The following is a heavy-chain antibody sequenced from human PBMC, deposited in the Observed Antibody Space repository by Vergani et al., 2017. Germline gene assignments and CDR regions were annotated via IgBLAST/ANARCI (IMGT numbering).Heavy chain of an antibody. J-gene: IGHJ4*02. CDR3: ARGGRAKWLVRVYLDY. D-gene: IGHD6-19*01. Sequence: QVQLVQSGAEVKKPGSSVKASCKASEGTFSSYSTLWVRQAPGQGLEWMGGIIPMFGTTYYAQKFQGRVTITADESTSTAYMELNSLRSEDTAVYYCARGGRAKWLVRVYLDYWGQGTLVTVSS. V-gene: IGHV1-69*01. CDR1: EGTFSSYS. CDR2: IIPMFGTT.